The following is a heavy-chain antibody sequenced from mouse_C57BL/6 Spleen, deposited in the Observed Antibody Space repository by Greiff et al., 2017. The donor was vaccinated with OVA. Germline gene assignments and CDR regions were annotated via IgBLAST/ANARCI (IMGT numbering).Heavy chain of an antibody. CDR1: GYTFTDYY. J-gene: IGHJ1*03. V-gene: IGHV1-75*01. CDR2: IFPGSGST. D-gene: IGHD1-1*01. Sequence: VKLQESGPELVKPGASVKISCKASGYTFTDYYINWVKQRPGQGLEWIGWIFPGSGSTYYNEKFKGKATLTVDKSSSTAYMLLSSLTSEDSAVYFCARSPYYYGSSHWYFDVWGTGTTVTVSS. CDR3: ARSPYYYGSSHWYFDV.